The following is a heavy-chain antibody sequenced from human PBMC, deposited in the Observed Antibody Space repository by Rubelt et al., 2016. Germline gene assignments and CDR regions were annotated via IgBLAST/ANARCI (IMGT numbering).Heavy chain of an antibody. J-gene: IGHJ5*02. Sequence: QVQLQQWGAGLLKPSETLSLTCAVYGGSFSGYYWRWIRQPPGKGLEWIGEINHSGSTNYNPSLKSRVTRPVDTSKNQFSVTVSSVTAADAAVYYCAGGLARAAAAPRRLWFDPWGQGTLVTVSS. D-gene: IGHD6-13*01. CDR2: INHSGST. CDR1: GGSFSGYY. V-gene: IGHV4-34*01. CDR3: AGGLARAAAAPRRLWFDP.